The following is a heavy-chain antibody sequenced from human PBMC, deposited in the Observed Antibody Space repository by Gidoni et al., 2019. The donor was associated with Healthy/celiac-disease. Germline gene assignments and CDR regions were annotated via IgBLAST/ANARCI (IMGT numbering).Heavy chain of an antibody. CDR1: GFTFSSYS. Sequence: EVQLVESGGGLVKPGGSLRLSCAASGFTFSSYSMNWVRQAPGKGLEWVSSISSSSSYIYYADSVKGRFTISRDNAKNSLYLQMNSLRAEDTAVYYCAREGWDIVVVPAANFDYWGQGTLVTVSS. J-gene: IGHJ4*02. CDR3: AREGWDIVVVPAANFDY. D-gene: IGHD2-2*01. V-gene: IGHV3-21*01. CDR2: ISSSSSYI.